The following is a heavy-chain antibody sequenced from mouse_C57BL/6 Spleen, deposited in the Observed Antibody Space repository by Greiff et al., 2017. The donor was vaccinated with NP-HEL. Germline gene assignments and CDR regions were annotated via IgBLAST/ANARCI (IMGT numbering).Heavy chain of an antibody. D-gene: IGHD1-1*01. CDR1: GFSLTSYG. CDR2: IWSGGST. CDR3: ARNSRVADWYFDV. J-gene: IGHJ1*03. V-gene: IGHV2-2*01. Sequence: VKLVESGPGLVQPSQSLSITCTASGFSLTSYGVHWVRQSPGKGLEWLGVIWSGGSTDYYAAFISRLSISKDNSKTQVFFKMNSLQADDTAMYYCARNSRVADWYFDVWGTGTTVTVSS.